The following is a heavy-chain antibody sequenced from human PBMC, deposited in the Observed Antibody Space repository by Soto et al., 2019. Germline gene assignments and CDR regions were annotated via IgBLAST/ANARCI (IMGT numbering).Heavy chain of an antibody. Sequence: SETLSLTCTVSGGSISSYYWSWIRQPPGKGLEWIGYIYYSGSTNYNPSLKSRVTISVDTSKNQFSLKLSSVTAADTAVYYCARVATRSYGDYYFDYWGQGTLVTVSS. CDR2: IYYSGST. J-gene: IGHJ4*02. CDR3: ARVATRSYGDYYFDY. V-gene: IGHV4-59*01. CDR1: GGSISSYY. D-gene: IGHD4-17*01.